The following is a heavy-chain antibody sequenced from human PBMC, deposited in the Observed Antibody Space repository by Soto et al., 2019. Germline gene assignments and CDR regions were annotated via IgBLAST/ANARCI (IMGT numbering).Heavy chain of an antibody. V-gene: IGHV1-2*02. D-gene: IGHD3-9*01. J-gene: IGHJ4*02. Sequence: ASVKVSCKASGYTFTGYYMHWVRQAPGQGLEWMGWINPNSGGTNYAQKFQGRVTMTRGTSISTAYMELSRLRSDDTAVYYCARDLRYFDWLPYYWGQGTLVTVSS. CDR2: INPNSGGT. CDR3: ARDLRYFDWLPYY. CDR1: GYTFTGYY.